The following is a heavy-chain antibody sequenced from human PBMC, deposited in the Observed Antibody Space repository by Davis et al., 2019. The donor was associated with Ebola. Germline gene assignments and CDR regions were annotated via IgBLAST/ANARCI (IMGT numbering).Heavy chain of an antibody. Sequence: SETLSLTCTVSGGSISSSSYYWGWIRQPPGKGLEWIGSIYYSGSTYYNPSLKSRVTISVDTSKNQFSLKLSSVTAADTAVYYCARVGLTGDLYYYYYMDVWGKGTTVTVSS. D-gene: IGHD3-9*01. CDR1: GGSISSSSYY. V-gene: IGHV4-39*07. J-gene: IGHJ6*03. CDR3: ARVGLTGDLYYYYYMDV. CDR2: IYYSGST.